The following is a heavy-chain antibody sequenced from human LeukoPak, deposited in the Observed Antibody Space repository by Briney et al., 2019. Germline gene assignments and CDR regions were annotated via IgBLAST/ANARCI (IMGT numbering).Heavy chain of an antibody. D-gene: IGHD4-17*01. J-gene: IGHJ4*02. CDR3: ATRPSGDYPYFDY. V-gene: IGHV3-53*01. Sequence: AGGSLRLSCAASGFTVSRKYMSWVRQAPGKGLEWVSLIYSDGRTYYADSVKGRFTVSRDNSKNTLFLQMNSLRAEDTAVYYCATRPSGDYPYFDYWGQGALVTVAS. CDR2: IYSDGRT. CDR1: GFTVSRKY.